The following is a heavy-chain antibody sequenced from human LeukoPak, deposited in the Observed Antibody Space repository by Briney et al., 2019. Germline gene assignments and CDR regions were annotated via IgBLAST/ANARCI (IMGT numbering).Heavy chain of an antibody. V-gene: IGHV3-74*01. D-gene: IGHD2-15*01. CDR2: INSDGSIT. Sequence: GGSLRLSCAASGFTFTTYWMHWVRQAPGKGLVWVSHINSDGSITSYADSVKGRFTISRDNAKNTLYLQMNSLRAEDTAVYYCARVLVVAAYYYYYGMDVWGQGTTVTVSS. CDR3: ARVLVVAAYYYYYGMDV. J-gene: IGHJ6*02. CDR1: GFTFTTYW.